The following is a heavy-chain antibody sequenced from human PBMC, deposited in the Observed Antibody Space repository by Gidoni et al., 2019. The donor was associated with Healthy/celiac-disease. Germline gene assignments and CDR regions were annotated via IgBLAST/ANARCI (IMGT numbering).Heavy chain of an antibody. CDR2: ISWNSGSI. Sequence: EVQLVESGGGLVQPGRSLRLSCAASGFTFDDYAMHWVRQAPGKGLEWVSGISWNSGSIGYADSVKGRFTISRDNAKHSLYLQMNSLRAEDTALYYCAKDIGASYYDFWSGYNYFDYWGQGTLVTVSS. J-gene: IGHJ4*02. D-gene: IGHD3-3*01. CDR1: GFTFDDYA. CDR3: AKDIGASYYDFWSGYNYFDY. V-gene: IGHV3-9*01.